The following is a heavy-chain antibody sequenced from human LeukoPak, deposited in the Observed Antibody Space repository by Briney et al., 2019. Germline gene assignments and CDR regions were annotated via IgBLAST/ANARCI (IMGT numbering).Heavy chain of an antibody. V-gene: IGHV3-30*07. CDR3: ARAPYQLLPFDY. D-gene: IGHD2-2*01. CDR2: ISYDGSNK. Sequence: PGGSLRLSCAASGFTFSSYAMHWVRQAPGKGLEWVAVISYDGSNKYYADSVKGRFTISRDNSKNTLYLQMNSLRAEDTAVYYCARAPYQLLPFDYWGQGTLLTVSS. J-gene: IGHJ4*02. CDR1: GFTFSSYA.